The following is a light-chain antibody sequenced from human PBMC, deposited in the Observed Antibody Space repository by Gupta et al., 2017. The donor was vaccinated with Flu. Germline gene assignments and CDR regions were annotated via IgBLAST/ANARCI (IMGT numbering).Light chain of an antibody. CDR2: DVS. J-gene: IGLJ3*02. V-gene: IGLV2-11*01. CDR1: SSDVGGYKY. Sequence: QSALTQPRSVSGSPGQSVTISCTGSSSDVGGYKYVSWYQQNPGKAPKLMIHDVSKRPPGVPDRFSGSKSGNTASLTISGLQAEDEADYYCCSYAGSYTWVFGGGTKLTVL. CDR3: CSYAGSYTWV.